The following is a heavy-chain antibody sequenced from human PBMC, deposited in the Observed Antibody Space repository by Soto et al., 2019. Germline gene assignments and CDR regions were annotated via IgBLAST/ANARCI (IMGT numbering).Heavy chain of an antibody. CDR1: GFTFSSYA. Sequence: GGSLRLSCAASGFTFSSYAMSWVRQAPGKGLEWVSAISGSGGSTYYADSVKGRFTISRDNSKNTLYLQMNSLIPEDTAVYYCTTDASAYYDSSGIRLNWFDPWGQGTLVTVSS. D-gene: IGHD3-22*01. V-gene: IGHV3-23*01. J-gene: IGHJ5*02. CDR3: TTDASAYYDSSGIRLNWFDP. CDR2: ISGSGGST.